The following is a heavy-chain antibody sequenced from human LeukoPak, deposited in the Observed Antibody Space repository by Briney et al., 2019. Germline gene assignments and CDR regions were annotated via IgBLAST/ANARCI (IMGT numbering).Heavy chain of an antibody. Sequence: PSETLSLTCTVSGGSISHYYWSWIRQPAGKGLEWIGRIYTSGSTNYNPSLKSRVTMSVDTSKNQFSLKLSSVTAADTAVYYCARDRQTTIFGVVTRHYYYMDVWGKGTTVTVSS. CDR3: ARDRQTTIFGVVTRHYYYMDV. D-gene: IGHD3-3*01. V-gene: IGHV4-4*07. CDR1: GGSISHYY. CDR2: IYTSGST. J-gene: IGHJ6*03.